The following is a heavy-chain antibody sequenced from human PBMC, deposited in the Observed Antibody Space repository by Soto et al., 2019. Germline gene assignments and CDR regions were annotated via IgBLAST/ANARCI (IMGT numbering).Heavy chain of an antibody. Sequence: SETLSLTCSVSGDSISTVDYFWAWIRQPPGQALEYIGYIYKSTTTYYNPSFESRVAISLDTSKSQFSLNVTPVTAADTAVYFCARGRYCLTGRCFPNWFDSWGQGTLVTVSS. D-gene: IGHD2-15*01. CDR3: ARGRYCLTGRCFPNWFDS. CDR2: IYKSTTT. V-gene: IGHV4-30-4*01. CDR1: GDSISTVDYF. J-gene: IGHJ5*01.